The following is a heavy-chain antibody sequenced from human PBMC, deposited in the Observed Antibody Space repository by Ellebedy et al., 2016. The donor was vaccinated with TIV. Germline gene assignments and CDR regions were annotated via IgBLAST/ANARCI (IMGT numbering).Heavy chain of an antibody. CDR2: ISAYNGDT. Sequence: ASVKVSXKASSYTFNSYGISWVRQAPGQGLEYMGWISAYNGDTNYAQMFQGRVTMTRDASISTAYMDLSSLRSDDTAVYYCARDDVGASNSFDYWGQGTLVTVSS. J-gene: IGHJ4*02. V-gene: IGHV1-18*01. CDR3: ARDDVGASNSFDY. D-gene: IGHD1-26*01. CDR1: SYTFNSYG.